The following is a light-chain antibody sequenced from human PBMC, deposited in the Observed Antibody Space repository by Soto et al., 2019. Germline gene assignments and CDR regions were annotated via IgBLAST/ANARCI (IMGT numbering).Light chain of an antibody. CDR1: QSVRSTY. CDR2: GVS. CDR3: QRYNDWPLT. V-gene: IGKV3-15*01. Sequence: EIVMTQSPVTLSVSPGERATLSCRASQSVRSTYLAWYQQKPGQAPRLLIFGVSNRAAGIPARFSGSGSGTEFTLTISSLQSEDFAVYYCQRYNDWPLTFGGGTKVDIK. J-gene: IGKJ4*01.